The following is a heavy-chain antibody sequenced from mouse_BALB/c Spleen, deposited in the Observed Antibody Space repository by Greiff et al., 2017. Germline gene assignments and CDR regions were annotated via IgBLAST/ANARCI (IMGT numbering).Heavy chain of an antibody. CDR3: ARAYGNYGTSWFAY. J-gene: IGHJ3*01. V-gene: IGHV5-4*02. D-gene: IGHD2-1*01. CDR1: GFTFSDYY. Sequence: EVMLVESGGGLVKPGGSLKLSCAASGFTFSDYYMYWVRQTPEKRLEWVATISDGGSYTYYPDSVKGRFTISRDNAKNNLYLQMSSLKSEDTAMYYGARAYGNYGTSWFAYWGQGTLVTVSA. CDR2: ISDGGSYT.